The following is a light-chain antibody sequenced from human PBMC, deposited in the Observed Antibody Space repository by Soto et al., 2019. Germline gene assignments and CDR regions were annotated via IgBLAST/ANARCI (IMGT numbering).Light chain of an antibody. V-gene: IGKV3-20*01. CDR2: RAS. J-gene: IGKJ1*01. CDR1: QSVSGID. CDR3: HQSGT. Sequence: EIVLTQSPGTLSLSPGERATLSCRASQSVSGIDLAWYQHRPGQAPRLLLYRASVRAAGIPDRFSGSGSGTDFALTISRLDPDDFAVYYCHQSGTFVQGTKVEIK.